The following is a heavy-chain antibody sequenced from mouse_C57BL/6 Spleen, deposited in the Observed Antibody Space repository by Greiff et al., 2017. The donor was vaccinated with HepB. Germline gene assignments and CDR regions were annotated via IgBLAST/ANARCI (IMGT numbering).Heavy chain of an antibody. CDR1: GFNIKDYY. J-gene: IGHJ2*01. V-gene: IGHV14-2*01. CDR2: IDPEDGET. D-gene: IGHD1-1*01. Sequence: VQLQQSGAELVKPGASVKLSCTASGFNIKDYYMHWVKQRTEQGLEWIGRIDPEDGETKYAAKFQGKATITADTSSNTAYLQLSSLTSEDTAVYYCARSKGWTTVVPFDYWGQGTTLTVSS. CDR3: ARSKGWTTVVPFDY.